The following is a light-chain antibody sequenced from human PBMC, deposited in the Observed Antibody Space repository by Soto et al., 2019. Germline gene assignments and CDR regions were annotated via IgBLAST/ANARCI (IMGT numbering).Light chain of an antibody. V-gene: IGKV1-39*01. Sequence: DIQMTQSPSSLSASVGDRVTITCRAGQNISSFLNWYQQKPGKAPKLLIYAVFTLQSGVPSRFSGSGSGTDFTLTISSLQPEDFATYYCQQRTTFGTGTKVDIK. CDR1: QNISSF. CDR3: QQRTT. CDR2: AVF. J-gene: IGKJ3*01.